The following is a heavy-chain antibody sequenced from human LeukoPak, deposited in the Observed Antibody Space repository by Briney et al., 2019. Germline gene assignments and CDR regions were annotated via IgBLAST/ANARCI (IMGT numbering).Heavy chain of an antibody. CDR3: ARGGEWYYDSSTYRLFDY. V-gene: IGHV1-2*02. CDR1: GYTFTGYY. CDR2: LNPNSAAT. J-gene: IGHJ4*02. Sequence: ASVTVSFKASGYTFTGYYMHWVRQAPGQGLEWMGWLNPNSAATSYAQKFQGRVTMTRDTSISTAYMELSTLTSDDTAVYYCARGGEWYYDSSTYRLFDYWGQGTLVTVSS. D-gene: IGHD3-22*01.